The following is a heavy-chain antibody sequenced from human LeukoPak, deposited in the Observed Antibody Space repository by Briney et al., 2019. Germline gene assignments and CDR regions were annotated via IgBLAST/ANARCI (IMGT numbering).Heavy chain of an antibody. CDR3: AREEYDN. Sequence: GGSLRLSCAASGSTFSSYRMHWVRQAPGKGLVWVSRINTDGSTTNYADSVKGRFTIYRDNAKNTLYLRMNSLRADDTAVYFCAREEYDNWGQGTLVTVSS. J-gene: IGHJ4*02. D-gene: IGHD2/OR15-2a*01. CDR1: GSTFSSYR. CDR2: INTDGSTT. V-gene: IGHV3-74*01.